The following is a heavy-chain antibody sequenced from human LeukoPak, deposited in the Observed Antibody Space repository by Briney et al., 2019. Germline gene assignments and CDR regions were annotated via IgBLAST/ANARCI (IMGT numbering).Heavy chain of an antibody. Sequence: GGSLRLSCGASGISVSSNYMSWVRQAPGKGLEWVSVIYSGGSTYYADSVKGRCTISRDNSKNTLYLQMNSLRAEDTAVYYCARDPYGDSQTDWGQGTLVTVSS. J-gene: IGHJ4*02. CDR3: ARDPYGDSQTD. CDR1: GISVSSNY. V-gene: IGHV3-53*01. D-gene: IGHD4-17*01. CDR2: IYSGGST.